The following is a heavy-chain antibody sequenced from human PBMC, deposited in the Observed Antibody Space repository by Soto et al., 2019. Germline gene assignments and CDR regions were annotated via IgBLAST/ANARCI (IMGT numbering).Heavy chain of an antibody. J-gene: IGHJ5*02. D-gene: IGHD3-10*01. CDR1: GASISSYY. CDR3: AREPYYGSGYNWFDP. Sequence: ETLSLTCPVSGASISSYYWSWIRQPPGKGLEWIGYIYYSGSTNYNPSLKSRVTISVDTSKNQFSLKLSSVTAADTAVYYCAREPYYGSGYNWFDPWGQGTLVTV. CDR2: IYYSGST. V-gene: IGHV4-59*01.